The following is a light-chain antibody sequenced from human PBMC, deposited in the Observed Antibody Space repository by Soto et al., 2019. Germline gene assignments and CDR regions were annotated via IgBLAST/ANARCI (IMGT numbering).Light chain of an antibody. Sequence: AIQLTQSPSSLSASVGDRVTITCRASQGISSALAWYQQKPGQAPKLLIYDASSFESGVPSRFSGSGSGTDFTLAISSLQTEDFATYYCQQFNSYPRTFGPGTKVDIK. CDR1: QGISSA. V-gene: IGKV1-13*02. CDR3: QQFNSYPRT. J-gene: IGKJ3*01. CDR2: DAS.